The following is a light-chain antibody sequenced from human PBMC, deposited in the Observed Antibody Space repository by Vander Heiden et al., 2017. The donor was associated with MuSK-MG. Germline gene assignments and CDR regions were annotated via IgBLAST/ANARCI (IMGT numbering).Light chain of an antibody. V-gene: IGLV3-21*04. CDR3: QVWDNDSDHVI. Sequence: SYVLTQPPSVSVAPGQTARISCGGNNIESKSVHWYQQRPGQAPSLVIYYDSDRPSGIPERFSGSNSGNTATLTINRVEAGDEADYYCQVWDNDSDHVIFGGGTKLTVL. CDR2: YDS. J-gene: IGLJ2*01. CDR1: NIESKS.